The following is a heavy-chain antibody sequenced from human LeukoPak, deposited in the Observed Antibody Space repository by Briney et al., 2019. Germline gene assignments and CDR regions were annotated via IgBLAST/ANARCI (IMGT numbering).Heavy chain of an antibody. V-gene: IGHV1-8*01. D-gene: IGHD2-2*02. CDR1: GYTFTSYD. Sequence: ASVKVSCKASGYTFTSYDINWVRQATGQGLEWMGWMNPNSGNTGYAQKFQGRVTMTRNTSISTAYMELSSLRSEDTAVYYCARGPPKCSSTSCYRRRIDPWGQGTLVTVPS. CDR3: ARGPPKCSSTSCYRRRIDP. CDR2: MNPNSGNT. J-gene: IGHJ5*02.